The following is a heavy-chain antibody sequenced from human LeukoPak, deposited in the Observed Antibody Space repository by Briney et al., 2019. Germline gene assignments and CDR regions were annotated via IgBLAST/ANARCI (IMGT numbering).Heavy chain of an antibody. CDR3: ARVVEQRGFDS. J-gene: IGHJ4*02. D-gene: IGHD1/OR15-1a*01. V-gene: IGHV3-33*01. CDR1: GFTFSSYV. CDR2: IWYSGSSK. Sequence: AGTSLTLSCAASGFTFSSYVMHWVRLAPGKGLEWVAVIWYSGSSKYYADSVRGRFTVSRDSSKNTLYLQMNSLRAEDTAVYYCARVVEQRGFDSWGQGTLVTVSS.